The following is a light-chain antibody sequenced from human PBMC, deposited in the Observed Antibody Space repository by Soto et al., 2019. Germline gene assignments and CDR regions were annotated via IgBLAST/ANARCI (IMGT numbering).Light chain of an antibody. J-gene: IGLJ2*01. V-gene: IGLV3-21*02. Sequence: SYELTQPPSVSVAPGQTARITCGGSNIGSKSVHWYQQRPGQAPVVVVHDDNDRPSGIPERFSGSNSGNTATLTISRVEAGDEADYYCQVWDSSWPVFGGGTKLTVL. CDR3: QVWDSSWPV. CDR2: DDN. CDR1: NIGSKS.